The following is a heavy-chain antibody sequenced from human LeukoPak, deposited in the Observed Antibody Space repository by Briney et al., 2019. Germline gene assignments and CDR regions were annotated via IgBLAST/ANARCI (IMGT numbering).Heavy chain of an antibody. CDR1: GSIFTSYW. J-gene: IGHJ3*02. CDR2: IYPGDSDT. CDR3: AVLRITIFGVVSNDAFDI. V-gene: IGHV5-51*01. D-gene: IGHD3-3*01. Sequence: GASLQISCQGSGSIFTSYWIGWVGQLPGKGLEWMGIIYPGDSDTRYSPSFQGQVTISADKSISTAYLQWSSLQASDTAMYYCAVLRITIFGVVSNDAFDIWGQGTMDTVSS.